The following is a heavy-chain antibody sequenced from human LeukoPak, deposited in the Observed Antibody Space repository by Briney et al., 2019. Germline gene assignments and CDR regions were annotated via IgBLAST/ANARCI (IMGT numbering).Heavy chain of an antibody. Sequence: GGSLRLSCAASGFTVSSNYMSWVRQAPGKGLEWVSVIYSGGSTYYADSVEGRFTISRDNSKNTLYLQMNSLRAEDTAVYYCAREYGITGTTGWFDPWGQGTLVTVSS. J-gene: IGHJ5*02. D-gene: IGHD1-20*01. CDR2: IYSGGST. CDR1: GFTVSSNY. V-gene: IGHV3-66*01. CDR3: AREYGITGTTGWFDP.